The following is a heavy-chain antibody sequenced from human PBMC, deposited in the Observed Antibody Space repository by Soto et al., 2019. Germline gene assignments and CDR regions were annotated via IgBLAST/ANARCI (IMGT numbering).Heavy chain of an antibody. Sequence: EVQLVESGGGLVQPGGSLRLSCAGSGFTFNDSWMNWVRQAPGRGLDRVASIKKDGSEKYYVDSVKGRFTISRDNAKNSLYLQVGSLRAEDTAVYYCVRERWLFDGQRYYEYGLDVWGQGTTVTVSS. CDR1: GFTFNDSW. CDR2: IKKDGSEK. V-gene: IGHV3-7*05. D-gene: IGHD6-19*01. CDR3: VRERWLFDGQRYYEYGLDV. J-gene: IGHJ6*02.